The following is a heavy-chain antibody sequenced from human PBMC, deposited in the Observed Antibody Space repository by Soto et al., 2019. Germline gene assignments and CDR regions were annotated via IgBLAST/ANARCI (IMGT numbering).Heavy chain of an antibody. CDR3: ARRGTYSSGWDY. CDR2: THGGDAHT. V-gene: IGHV5-51*01. J-gene: IGHJ4*02. Sequence: PGESLKISCKGSGYIFSSYWIGWVRQMPGKGLEWMGITHGGDAHTRYSPSFEGQVTISTDKSITTAYLQWSSLKASDTAMYYCARRGTYSSGWDYWGQGTLVTVSS. D-gene: IGHD6-19*01. CDR1: GYIFSSYW.